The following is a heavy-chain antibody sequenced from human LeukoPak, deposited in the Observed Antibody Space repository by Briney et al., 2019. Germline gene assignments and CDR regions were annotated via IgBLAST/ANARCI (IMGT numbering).Heavy chain of an antibody. CDR2: ISWNSGSI. Sequence: GGSLRLSCAASGFTFDDYAMHWVRQAPGKGLEWVSGISWNSGSIGYADSVKGRFTISRDNAKNSLYLQMNSLRAEDTALYYCAKEGYDSSGYQGYYFDYWGQGTLVTVSS. D-gene: IGHD3-22*01. V-gene: IGHV3-9*01. CDR1: GFTFDDYA. J-gene: IGHJ4*02. CDR3: AKEGYDSSGYQGYYFDY.